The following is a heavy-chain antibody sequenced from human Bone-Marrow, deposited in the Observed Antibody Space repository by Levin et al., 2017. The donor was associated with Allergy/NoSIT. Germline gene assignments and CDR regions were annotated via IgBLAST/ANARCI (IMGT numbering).Heavy chain of an antibody. CDR2: IKSIPDGGTT. CDR1: GVTLINTW. D-gene: IGHD7-27*01. V-gene: IGHV3-15*07. CDR3: TTERHWGPLSE. Sequence: LSLTCAASGVTLINTWMNWVRQAPGKGLEWVGRIKSIPDGGTTDYAAPVKGRFTISRDESKNTLYLQINSLKTEDTAVYYCTTERHWGPLSEWGQGTLVTVSS. J-gene: IGHJ4*02.